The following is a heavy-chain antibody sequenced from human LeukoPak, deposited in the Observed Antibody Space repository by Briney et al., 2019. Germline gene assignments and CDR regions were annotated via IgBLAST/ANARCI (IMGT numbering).Heavy chain of an antibody. Sequence: GGTLRLSCAASGFTFSNYNMNWVRQAPGKALEWVSSITSSGTYIFYADSVKGRFTISRDNAKNSLYLQMNSLGPEDTAVYYCARDPYSGNYGNYYYYYMDVWGKGTTVTISS. CDR1: GFTFSNYN. CDR2: ITSSGTYI. J-gene: IGHJ6*03. CDR3: ARDPYSGNYGNYYYYYMDV. D-gene: IGHD1-26*01. V-gene: IGHV3-21*01.